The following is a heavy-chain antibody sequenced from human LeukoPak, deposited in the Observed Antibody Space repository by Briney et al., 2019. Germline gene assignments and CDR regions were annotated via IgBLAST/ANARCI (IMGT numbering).Heavy chain of an antibody. CDR2: VYDIGST. CDR1: GGSISSGSYY. Sequence: SETLSLTCTVSGGSISSGSYYWSWIRQPAGKGLEWIGYVYDIGSTKYNPSLKSRVTISVDTSKNQFSLRLSSVTAADTAVYYCARGGVLKSVDYWGQGTLVAVSS. V-gene: IGHV4-61*10. D-gene: IGHD3-16*01. J-gene: IGHJ4*02. CDR3: ARGGVLKSVDY.